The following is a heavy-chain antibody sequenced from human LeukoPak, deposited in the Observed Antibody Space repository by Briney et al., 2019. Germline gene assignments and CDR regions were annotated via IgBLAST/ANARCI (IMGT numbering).Heavy chain of an antibody. CDR3: ARVTGGTTSAFDY. Sequence: GSLRLSCAASGFTFSSYEMNWIRQPPGKGREWIGSIYYSGSTYYNPSLKSRVTISVDTSKNQFSLKLSSVTAADTAVYYCARVTGGTTSAFDYWGQGTLVTVSS. CDR2: IYYSGST. V-gene: IGHV4-39*07. CDR1: GFTFSSYE. J-gene: IGHJ4*02. D-gene: IGHD1-26*01.